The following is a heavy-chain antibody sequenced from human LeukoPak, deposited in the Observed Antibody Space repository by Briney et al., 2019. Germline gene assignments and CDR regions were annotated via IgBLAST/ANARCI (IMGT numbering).Heavy chain of an antibody. Sequence: GGSLRLSCVASGFTISSNYMSWVRQAPGKGLEWVSVIYTGGSTSYADSVKGRFTISRDSSKNTLFLQMNSLRAEDTAVYYCASQYYGGNSGFDYWGQGTLVTVSS. D-gene: IGHD4-23*01. CDR3: ASQYYGGNSGFDY. CDR1: GFTISSNY. J-gene: IGHJ4*02. V-gene: IGHV3-66*04. CDR2: IYTGGST.